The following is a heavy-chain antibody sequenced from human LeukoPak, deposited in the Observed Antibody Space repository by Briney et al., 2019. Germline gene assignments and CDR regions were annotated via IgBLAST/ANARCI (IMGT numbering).Heavy chain of an antibody. CDR3: ARVSGYSYGQ. J-gene: IGHJ4*02. Sequence: GGSLRLSCVASGFPFSTYAMHWVRQAPGKGLEYVSGISSNGSNTNYADSVEGRFIISRDNSKNTLYLRMGSLRPEDMAVYYCARVSGYSYGQWGQGTLVTVSS. V-gene: IGHV3-64*02. CDR2: ISSNGSNT. CDR1: GFPFSTYA. D-gene: IGHD5-18*01.